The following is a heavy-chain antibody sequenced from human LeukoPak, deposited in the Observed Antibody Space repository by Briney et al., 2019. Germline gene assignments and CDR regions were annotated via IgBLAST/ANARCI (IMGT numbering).Heavy chain of an antibody. CDR3: ARDPNYFYYYMDV. V-gene: IGHV3-48*03. CDR2: ISNSGNTI. Sequence: GGSLRLSCVASGFTFSNYEMNWVCQAPGQGLEWVSYISNSGNTIYYADSVKGRFTISRDNAKKSLYLQMGSLRAEDTAVYYCARDPNYFYYYMDVWGRGTTVTISS. J-gene: IGHJ6*03. CDR1: GFTFSNYE.